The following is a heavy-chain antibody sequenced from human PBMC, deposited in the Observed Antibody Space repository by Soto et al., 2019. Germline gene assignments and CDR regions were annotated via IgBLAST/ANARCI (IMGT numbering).Heavy chain of an antibody. CDR2: ITNSGGIT. CDR1: GFPFSTYA. CDR3: AKDRSGTTADAFDI. D-gene: IGHD1-1*01. V-gene: IGHV3-23*01. Sequence: EVQLLESGGGLVQPGGSLRLSCAASGFPFSTYALNWVRQAPGKGLEWVSTITNSGGITYYADSVKGRFTISRDNSQNTLYLQMNSLRAEDTDIYYCAKDRSGTTADAFDIWGQGTMVTVSS. J-gene: IGHJ3*02.